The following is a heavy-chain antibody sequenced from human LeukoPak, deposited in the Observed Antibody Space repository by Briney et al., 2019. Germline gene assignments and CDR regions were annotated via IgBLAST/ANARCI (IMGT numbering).Heavy chain of an antibody. CDR1: GYSFTSYW. Sequence: GESLKISCKGSGYSFTSYWIGWVRQMPGKGLEWMGIIYPGDSDTRYSPSFQGQVTISADKSISTAYLQWSGLKASDTAMYYCARHIAAAEDGMDVWGQGTTVTVSS. J-gene: IGHJ6*02. CDR2: IYPGDSDT. CDR3: ARHIAAAEDGMDV. D-gene: IGHD6-13*01. V-gene: IGHV5-51*01.